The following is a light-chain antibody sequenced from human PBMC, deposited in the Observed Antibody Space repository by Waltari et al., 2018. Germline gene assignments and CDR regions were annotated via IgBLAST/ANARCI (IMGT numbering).Light chain of an antibody. V-gene: IGLV1-44*01. CDR2: SND. CDR3: ATWDDRLTGVV. Sequence: QSVLTQPPSASGTPGQRVAISCSGTYSNIGSNIVTWYQQLPGMAPKLLIYSNDYRPSGVPDRFSGSKSGTSASLAISGLQSEDEADYYCATWDDRLTGVVFGGGTRVTVL. J-gene: IGLJ2*01. CDR1: YSNIGSNI.